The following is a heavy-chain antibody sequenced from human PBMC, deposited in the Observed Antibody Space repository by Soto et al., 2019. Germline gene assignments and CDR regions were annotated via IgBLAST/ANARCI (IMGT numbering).Heavy chain of an antibody. CDR2: ISYDGSNK. D-gene: IGHD1-20*01. V-gene: IGHV3-30*18. J-gene: IGHJ4*02. Sequence: GGSLRLSCAASGFTFSSYGMHWVRQAPGKGLEWVAVISYDGSNKYYADSVKGRFTISRDNSKNTLYLQMNSLRAEDTAVYYCAKDSITGTTFDYWGQGTLVTAPQ. CDR1: GFTFSSYG. CDR3: AKDSITGTTFDY.